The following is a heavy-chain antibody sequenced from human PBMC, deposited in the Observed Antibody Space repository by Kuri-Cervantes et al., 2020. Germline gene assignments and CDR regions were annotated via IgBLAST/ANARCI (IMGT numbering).Heavy chain of an antibody. J-gene: IGHJ4*02. D-gene: IGHD3-3*01. CDR3: ARLADTIFGVADY. V-gene: IGHV5-51*01. Sequence: GESLKISCKASGYSFSTHWIGWVRQVPGEGLEWMAIIFPRDSDSKYSPSFGGQVTISADKSISTAYLQWSSLKASDTAMYYCARLADTIFGVADYWGQGTLVTVSS. CDR1: GYSFSTHW. CDR2: IFPRDSDS.